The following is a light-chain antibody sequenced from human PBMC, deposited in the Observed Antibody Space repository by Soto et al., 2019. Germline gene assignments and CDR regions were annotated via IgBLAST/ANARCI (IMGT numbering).Light chain of an antibody. J-gene: IGLJ1*01. Sequence: QSVLTQPPSASGTPGQGVTISCSGSTSNIGSNYVYWYQQLPGTAPKLLIYRTNQRPSGVPDRFSGSKSGTSASLAISGLRSDDEADYFCATWDDSLNGFDVFGTGTKVTVL. CDR1: TSNIGSNY. CDR3: ATWDDSLNGFDV. CDR2: RTN. V-gene: IGLV1-47*01.